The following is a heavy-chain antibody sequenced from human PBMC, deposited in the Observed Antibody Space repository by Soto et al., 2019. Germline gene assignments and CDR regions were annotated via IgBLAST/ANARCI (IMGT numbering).Heavy chain of an antibody. CDR3: AKDMRPGDYDFWSGSPEYYYYYGMDV. Sequence: GGSLRLSCAASGFTFDDYTMHWVRQAPGKGLEWVSLISWDGGSTYYADSVKGRFTISRDNSKNSLYLQMNSLRTEDTALYYCAKDMRPGDYDFWSGSPEYYYYYGMDVWGQGTTVTVSS. D-gene: IGHD3-3*01. CDR1: GFTFDDYT. V-gene: IGHV3-43*01. J-gene: IGHJ6*02. CDR2: ISWDGGST.